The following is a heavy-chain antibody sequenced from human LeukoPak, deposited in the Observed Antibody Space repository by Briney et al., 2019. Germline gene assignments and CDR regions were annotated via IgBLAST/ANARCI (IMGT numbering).Heavy chain of an antibody. CDR2: IGAYNGNT. V-gene: IGHV1-18*04. D-gene: IGHD3-10*01. CDR1: GYTFTGYY. J-gene: IGHJ5*02. CDR3: ARPVRGVINWFDP. Sequence: ASVKVSCKASGYTFTGYYMHWVRQAPGQGLEWMGWIGAYNGNTNYAQKLQGRVTMTTDTSTSTAYMELRSLRSDDTAVYYCARPVRGVINWFDPWGQGTLVTVSS.